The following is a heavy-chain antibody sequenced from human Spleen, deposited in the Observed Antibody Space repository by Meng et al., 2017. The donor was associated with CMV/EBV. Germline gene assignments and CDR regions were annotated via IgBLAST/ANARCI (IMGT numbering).Heavy chain of an antibody. V-gene: IGHV4-61*05. Sequence: GSLRLSCNVSVDSITGSNYYWGWIRQPPGKGLEWIGYIYYSGSTNYNPSLKSRVTISVDTSKNQFSLKLSSVTAADTAVYYCARGVGDPGYFDYWGQGTLVTVSS. CDR3: ARGVGDPGYFDY. J-gene: IGHJ4*02. D-gene: IGHD3-10*01. CDR2: IYYSGST. CDR1: VDSITGSNYY.